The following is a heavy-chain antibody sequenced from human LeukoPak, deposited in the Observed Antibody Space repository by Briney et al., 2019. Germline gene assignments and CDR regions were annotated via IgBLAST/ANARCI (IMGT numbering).Heavy chain of an antibody. D-gene: IGHD3-10*01. CDR1: GFTFSSYD. CDR2: IGTAGDT. CDR3: ARAEAITMVRGVMDGMDV. Sequence: PGGSLRLSCAASGFTFSSYDMHWVRPATGKGLEWVSAIGTAGDTYYPGSVKGRFTISRENAKNSLYLQMNSLRAEDTAVYYCARAEAITMVRGVMDGMDVWGQGTTVTVSS. J-gene: IGHJ6*02. V-gene: IGHV3-13*01.